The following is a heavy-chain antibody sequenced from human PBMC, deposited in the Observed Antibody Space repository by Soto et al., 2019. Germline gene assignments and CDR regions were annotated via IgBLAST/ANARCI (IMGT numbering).Heavy chain of an antibody. Sequence: LRLSCAASGFIFNDYYMSWIRQAPGKGLEWLSNISGSSGSKKYADAGKGRFTISRDNAKKSLYLEMHSLRAEDTAMYYCARYAAEVTTFFDQWGQGTLVTVSS. CDR2: ISGSSGSK. D-gene: IGHD4-17*01. CDR1: GFIFNDYY. CDR3: ARYAAEVTTFFDQ. V-gene: IGHV3-11*06. J-gene: IGHJ4*02.